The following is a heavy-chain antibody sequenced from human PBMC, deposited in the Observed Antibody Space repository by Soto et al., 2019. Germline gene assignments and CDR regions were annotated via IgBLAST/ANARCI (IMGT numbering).Heavy chain of an antibody. CDR2: IYSGGYT. V-gene: IGHV3-53*05. J-gene: IGHJ6*02. Sequence: GGSLRLSCAVSGFTVSNNYMSWARQAPGKGLEGVSVIYSGGYTAYGDSVKGRFTISRDNSKHTVYLQMNSLRAEDTAVYYCAKDALTVAGPQRGSLDVWGQGTTVTVSS. CDR3: AKDALTVAGPQRGSLDV. D-gene: IGHD6-19*01. CDR1: GFTVSNNY.